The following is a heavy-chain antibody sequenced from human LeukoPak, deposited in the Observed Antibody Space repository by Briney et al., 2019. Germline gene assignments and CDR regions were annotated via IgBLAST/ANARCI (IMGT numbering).Heavy chain of an antibody. Sequence: GGSLRLSCAASGFTFSSYSMNWVRQAPGKGLEWVSSISSSSSYIYYADSVKGRFTISRGNAKNSLYLQMNSLRAEDTAVYYCARDTYYDILTGPSRLDVWGKGTTATVSS. CDR3: ARDTYYDILTGPSRLDV. D-gene: IGHD3-9*01. CDR1: GFTFSSYS. CDR2: ISSSSSYI. V-gene: IGHV3-21*01. J-gene: IGHJ6*04.